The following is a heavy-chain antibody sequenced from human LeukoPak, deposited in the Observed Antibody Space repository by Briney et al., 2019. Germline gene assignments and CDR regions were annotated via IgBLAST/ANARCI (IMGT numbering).Heavy chain of an antibody. D-gene: IGHD2-21*01. Sequence: GGSLRLSCAASGFTFSSYWMNWVRQAPGKGLEWVSCISSSGSTIYYADSVKGRFTISRDNAKNSLYLQMNSLRAEDTAVYYCARDIPASFDPWGQGTLVTVSS. CDR2: ISSSGSTI. CDR1: GFTFSSYW. V-gene: IGHV3-48*04. J-gene: IGHJ5*02. CDR3: ARDIPASFDP.